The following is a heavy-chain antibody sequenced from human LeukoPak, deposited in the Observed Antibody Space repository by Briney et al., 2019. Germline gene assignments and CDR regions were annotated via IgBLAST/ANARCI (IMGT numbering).Heavy chain of an antibody. CDR3: AREHCIYGFCYYFDY. CDR2: ISTSGST. CDR1: GGSVSGYY. Sequence: SETLSLTCTVSGGSVSGYYWSWIRQPAGKGLEWIGRISTSGSTNCNPSVKSRVTMSVDTSKNQFSLKLSSVTAADTAVYYCAREHCIYGFCYYFDYWGQGTLVTVSS. D-gene: IGHD3-10*01. V-gene: IGHV4-4*07. J-gene: IGHJ4*02.